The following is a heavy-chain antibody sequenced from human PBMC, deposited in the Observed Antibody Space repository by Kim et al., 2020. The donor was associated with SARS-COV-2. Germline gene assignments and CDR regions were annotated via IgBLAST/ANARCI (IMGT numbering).Heavy chain of an antibody. CDR3: AKDRGGYCSGGSCYSRDAFDI. V-gene: IGHV3-23*01. CDR1: GFTFSSYA. CDR2: ISGSGGST. Sequence: GGSLRLSCAASGFTFSSYAMSWVRQAPGKGLEWVSAISGSGGSTYYADSVKGRFTISRDNSKNTLYLQMNSLRAEDTAVYYCAKDRGGYCSGGSCYSRDAFDIWGQGTMVTVSS. D-gene: IGHD2-15*01. J-gene: IGHJ3*02.